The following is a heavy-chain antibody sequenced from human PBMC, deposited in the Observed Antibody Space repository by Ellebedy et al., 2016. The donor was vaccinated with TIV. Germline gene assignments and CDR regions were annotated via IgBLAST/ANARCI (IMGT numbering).Heavy chain of an antibody. CDR2: INHSGST. V-gene: IGHV4-34*01. J-gene: IGHJ4*02. Sequence: SETLSLTXAVYGGSFSGYYWSWIRQPPGKGLEWIGEINHSGSTNYNPSLKSRVTISVDTSKNQFSLKLSSVTAADTAVYYCARGGKGSYFDYWGQGTLVTVSS. CDR1: GGSFSGYY. D-gene: IGHD3-10*01. CDR3: ARGGKGSYFDY.